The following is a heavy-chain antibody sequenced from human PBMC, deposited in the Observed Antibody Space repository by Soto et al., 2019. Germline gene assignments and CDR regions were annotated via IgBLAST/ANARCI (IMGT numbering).Heavy chain of an antibody. CDR1: GGTFSSYA. CDR3: ARDLGMATTNYYYYGMDV. V-gene: IGHV1-69*13. J-gene: IGHJ6*02. D-gene: IGHD1-1*01. CDR2: IIPIFGTA. Sequence: SVKVSCKASGGTFSSYAISWVRQAPGQGLEWMGGIIPIFGTANYAQKFQGRVTITADESTSTAYMELSSLRSEDTAVYYCARDLGMATTNYYYYGMDVWAQRTTVTVSS.